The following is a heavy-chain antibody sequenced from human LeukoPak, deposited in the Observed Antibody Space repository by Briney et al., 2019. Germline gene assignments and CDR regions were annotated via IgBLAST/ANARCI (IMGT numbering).Heavy chain of an antibody. Sequence: GGSLRLSCAASGFTFNSYNMNWVRQAPGKGLEWVSYISTSSTTIYYADSVKGRFTISRDNAKNSLYLQMNSLRDEDTAVYYCARDRGYYYDYWGQGTLVTVSS. D-gene: IGHD3-10*01. CDR2: ISTSSTTI. CDR1: GFTFNSYN. CDR3: ARDRGYYYDY. J-gene: IGHJ4*02. V-gene: IGHV3-48*02.